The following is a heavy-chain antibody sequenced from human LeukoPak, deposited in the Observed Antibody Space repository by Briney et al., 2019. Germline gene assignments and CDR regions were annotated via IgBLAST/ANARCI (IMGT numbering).Heavy chain of an antibody. Sequence: GGSLRLSCAASGFTFSSYGMHWVRQAPGKGLEWVAVIWYDGSNKYYADSVKGRFTISRDNSKNTLYLQMNSLRAEDTAVYYCASLAVTTAFDTWGQGTMVTVSS. CDR3: ASLAVTTAFDT. D-gene: IGHD2-21*02. CDR1: GFTFSSYG. J-gene: IGHJ3*02. CDR2: IWYDGSNK. V-gene: IGHV3-33*01.